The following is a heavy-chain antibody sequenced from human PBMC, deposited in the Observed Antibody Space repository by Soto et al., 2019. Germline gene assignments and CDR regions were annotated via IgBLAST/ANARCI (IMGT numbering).Heavy chain of an antibody. Sequence: SGPTLVNPTQTLTLTCTFSGFSLSTSGMCVSWIRQPPGKALEWLARIDWDDDKYSTTSLKTRLTISKDTSKNQVVLTMTNMDPVDTATYYCARTRGDSSTWNLIDYWGPGTLVTVSS. D-gene: IGHD6-13*01. CDR2: IDWDDDK. CDR3: ARTRGDSSTWNLIDY. V-gene: IGHV2-70*11. J-gene: IGHJ4*02. CDR1: GFSLSTSGMC.